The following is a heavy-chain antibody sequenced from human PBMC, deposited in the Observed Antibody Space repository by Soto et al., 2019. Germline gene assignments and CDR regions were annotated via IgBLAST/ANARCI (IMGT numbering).Heavy chain of an antibody. D-gene: IGHD2-8*01. CDR2: MWPSGGT. J-gene: IGHJ5*02. Sequence: SETLSLTCAVSGVSISSTNWWTWVRQAPGKGLEWIGEMWPSGGTTYNPSLQNRVTISVDNSKNHLSLTLTSVTAADTAIYFCARCLHCSNGGRFDPWGQGALVTVSS. CDR1: GVSISSTNW. CDR3: ARCLHCSNGGRFDP. V-gene: IGHV4-4*02.